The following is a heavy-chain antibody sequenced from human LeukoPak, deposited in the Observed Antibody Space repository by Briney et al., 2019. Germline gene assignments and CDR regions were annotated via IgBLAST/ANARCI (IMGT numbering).Heavy chain of an antibody. D-gene: IGHD3-22*01. CDR1: GCTFSSYG. CDR2: ISGSGGST. V-gene: IGHV3-23*01. Sequence: GGSLRLSCAASGCTFSSYGMHWVRQAPGKGLEWVSAISGSGGSTYYADSVKGRFTISRDNSKNTLYLQMNSLRAEDTAVYYCAKSGGSITMIVVVNNFDYWGQGTLVTVSS. CDR3: AKSGGSITMIVVVNNFDY. J-gene: IGHJ4*02.